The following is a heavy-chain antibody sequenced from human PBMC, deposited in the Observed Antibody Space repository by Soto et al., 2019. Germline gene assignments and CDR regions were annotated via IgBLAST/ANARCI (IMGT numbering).Heavy chain of an antibody. D-gene: IGHD1-20*01. CDR1: GGSISSGGYY. V-gene: IGHV4-31*03. J-gene: IGHJ4*02. CDR2: IYYSGST. CDR3: ARDRGVTFDY. Sequence: RSFACTVSGGSISSGGYYWSWSRQHPGKGLEWIGYIYYSGSTYYNPSLKSRVTISVDTSKNQFSLKLSSVTAADTAVYYCARDRGVTFDYWGQGTLVTV.